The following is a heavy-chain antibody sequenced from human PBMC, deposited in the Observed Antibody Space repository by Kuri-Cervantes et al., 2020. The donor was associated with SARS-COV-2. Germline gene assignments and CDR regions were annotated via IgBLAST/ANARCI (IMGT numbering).Heavy chain of an antibody. J-gene: IGHJ4*02. Sequence: GESLKISCAASGFTFSNAWMSWVRQAPGKGLEWVGRIKSKTDGGTTDYAAPVKGRFTISRDDSKNTLYLQMNSLKTEDTAVYYCTTDPTNVHDYWGQGTLVTVSS. CDR3: TTDPTNVHDY. CDR2: IKSKTDGGTT. CDR1: GFTFSNAW. D-gene: IGHD2-8*01. V-gene: IGHV3-15*01.